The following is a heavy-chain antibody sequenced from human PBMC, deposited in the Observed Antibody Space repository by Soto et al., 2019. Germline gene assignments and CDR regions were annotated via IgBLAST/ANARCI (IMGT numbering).Heavy chain of an antibody. CDR3: ARDSVAGTGWFDP. J-gene: IGHJ5*02. CDR1: GGTFSSYT. CDR2: IIPILGIA. Sequence: QVQLVQSGAEVKKPGSSVKVSCKASGGTFSSYTISWVRQAPGQGLEWMGRIIPILGIANYAQKFQGRVTITADKSTRTAYMELSSLRSEDTAVYYCARDSVAGTGWFDPWGQGTLVTVSS. D-gene: IGHD6-19*01. V-gene: IGHV1-69*08.